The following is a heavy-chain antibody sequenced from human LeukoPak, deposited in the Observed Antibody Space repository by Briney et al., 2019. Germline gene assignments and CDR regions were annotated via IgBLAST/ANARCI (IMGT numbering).Heavy chain of an antibody. Sequence: PGGSLRLSCAASGFTFSSYSMNWVRQAPGKGLEWVSFISTSSSYTYYADSVKGRFTISRDNAKNSLYLQMNSLRAEDTALYYCAKVGSRYYYYYGMDVWGQGTTVTVSS. CDR1: GFTFSSYS. V-gene: IGHV3-21*04. CDR3: AKVGSRYYYYYGMDV. J-gene: IGHJ6*02. D-gene: IGHD6-13*01. CDR2: ISTSSSYT.